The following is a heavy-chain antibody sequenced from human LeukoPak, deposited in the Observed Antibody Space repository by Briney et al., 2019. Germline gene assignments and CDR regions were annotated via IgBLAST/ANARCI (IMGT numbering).Heavy chain of an antibody. J-gene: IGHJ6*02. Sequence: SETLSLTCTVSGGSISSYYWSWIRQPPGKGLEWIGYIYYSGSTNYNPSLKSRVTISVDTSKNQFSLKLSSVTAADTAVYYCARDGRMTTVTGDYYGMDVWGQGTTVTVSS. V-gene: IGHV4-59*01. CDR3: ARDGRMTTVTGDYYGMDV. CDR2: IYYSGST. D-gene: IGHD4-17*01. CDR1: GGSISSYY.